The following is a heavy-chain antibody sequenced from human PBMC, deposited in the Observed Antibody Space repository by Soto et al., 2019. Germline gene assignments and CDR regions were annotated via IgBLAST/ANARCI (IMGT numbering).Heavy chain of an antibody. V-gene: IGHV1-8*01. CDR1: GHTFTSYD. CDR3: ARSPMYSGTDDAFDI. J-gene: IGHJ3*02. CDR2: MNPNSGNT. Sequence: GASVKVSCKASGHTFTSYDINWVRQATGQGLEWMGWMNPNSGNTGYAQKFQGRVTMTRNTSISTAYMELSSLRSEDTAVYYCARSPMYSGTDDAFDIWGQGTMVTVSS. D-gene: IGHD1-26*01.